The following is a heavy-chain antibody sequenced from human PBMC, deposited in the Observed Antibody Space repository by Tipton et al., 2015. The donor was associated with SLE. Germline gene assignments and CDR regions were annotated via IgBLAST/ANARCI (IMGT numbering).Heavy chain of an antibody. CDR3: VRENNFYVF. CDR1: GYTFSVYF. V-gene: IGHV1-2*02. Sequence: QSGAEVKKPGASVKVSCETSGYTFSVYFIHWVRQAPGQGLEWMGWVYPTNGDTRYAEKFQGRVTMTRDTSVNTVYLGLNRLRFDDTATYFCVRENNFYVFWGQGALVTVSS. CDR2: VYPTNGDT. J-gene: IGHJ4*02.